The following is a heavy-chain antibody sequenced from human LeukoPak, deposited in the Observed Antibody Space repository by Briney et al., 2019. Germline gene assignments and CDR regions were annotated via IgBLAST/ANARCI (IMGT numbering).Heavy chain of an antibody. D-gene: IGHD5-18*01. J-gene: IGHJ4*02. CDR2: IYYSGST. CDR3: ARSENTAMGNFDY. V-gene: IGHV4-59*01. Sequence: SETLSLTCTVSGGSISSYYWSWIRQPPGKGLEWIGYIYYSGSTNYNPSLKSRVTISVDTSKNQFSLKLSSVTATDTAVYYCARSENTAMGNFDYWGQGTLVTVSS. CDR1: GGSISSYY.